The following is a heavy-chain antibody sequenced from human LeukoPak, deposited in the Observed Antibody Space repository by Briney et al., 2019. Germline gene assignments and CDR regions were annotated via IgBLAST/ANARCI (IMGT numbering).Heavy chain of an antibody. CDR3: AKDTSGPGSSYLDY. CDR2: ISDDGSNK. CDR1: GFTFSSYG. J-gene: IGHJ4*02. Sequence: GGSLRLSCAASGFTFSSYGMYWVRQAPGKGLEWVAAISDDGSNKYYADSVKGRITISRDNSKNTLYLQMNSLRAEDTAVYYCAKDTSGPGSSYLDYWGQGTLVTVSS. V-gene: IGHV3-30*18. D-gene: IGHD3-10*01.